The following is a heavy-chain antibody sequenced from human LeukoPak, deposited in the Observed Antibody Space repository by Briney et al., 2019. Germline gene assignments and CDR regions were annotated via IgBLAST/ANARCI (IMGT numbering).Heavy chain of an antibody. V-gene: IGHV4-39*07. D-gene: IGHD3-10*01. Sequence: SETLSLTCTVSGGSISTSSYYWGWVRQPPGKGLEWIGNSGSTYYSPSLKSRVTISLDTSRNQFSLKLNSVTAADTAVYYCAKSNGYGLVDIWGQGTMVTVSS. J-gene: IGHJ3*02. CDR1: GGSISTSSYY. CDR3: AKSNGYGLVDI. CDR2: SGST.